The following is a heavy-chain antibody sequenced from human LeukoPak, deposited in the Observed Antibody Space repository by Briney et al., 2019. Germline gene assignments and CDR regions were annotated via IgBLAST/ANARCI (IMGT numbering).Heavy chain of an antibody. V-gene: IGHV4-39*07. D-gene: IGHD3-10*01. Sequence: SETLSLTCTVSGGSISTSSYYWGWVRQPPGKGLEWIGNSGSTYYSPSLKSRVTISLDTSRNQFSLKLNSVTAADTAVYYCAKSNGYGLVDIWGQGTMVTVSS. J-gene: IGHJ3*02. CDR1: GGSISTSSYY. CDR3: AKSNGYGLVDI. CDR2: SGST.